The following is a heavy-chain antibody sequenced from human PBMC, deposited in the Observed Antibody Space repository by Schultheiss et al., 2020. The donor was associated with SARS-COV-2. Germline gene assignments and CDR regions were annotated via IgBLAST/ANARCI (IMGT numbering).Heavy chain of an antibody. D-gene: IGHD5-12*01. Sequence: GGSLRLSCAASGFTFSSYWMHWVRQAPGKGLEWVAVISYDGSNKYYEDSVKGRFTISRDNSKNTLYLQMNSLRAEDTAVYYCAKWGDSGYDSGFVDYWGQGTLVTVSS. J-gene: IGHJ4*02. CDR1: GFTFSSYW. V-gene: IGHV3-30*18. CDR3: AKWGDSGYDSGFVDY. CDR2: ISYDGSNK.